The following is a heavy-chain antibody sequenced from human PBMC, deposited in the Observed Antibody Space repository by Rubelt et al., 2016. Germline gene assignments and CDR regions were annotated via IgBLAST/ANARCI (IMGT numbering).Heavy chain of an antibody. J-gene: IGHJ4*02. V-gene: IGHV3-21*01. D-gene: IGHD4-23*01. CDR3: ASRRYGDYRRYGGNFEDY. Sequence: GEGRFTISRDNAKNSLYLQMNSLRAEDTAVYYCASRRYGDYRRYGGNFEDYWGQGTLVTVSS.